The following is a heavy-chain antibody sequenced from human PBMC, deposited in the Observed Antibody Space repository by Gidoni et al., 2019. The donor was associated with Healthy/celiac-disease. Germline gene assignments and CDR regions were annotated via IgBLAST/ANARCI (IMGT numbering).Heavy chain of an antibody. J-gene: IGHJ3*02. CDR1: GYTFTSYD. CDR2: MNPNSGNT. Sequence: QVQLVQSGAEVKKPGASVQVSCTASGYTFTSYDINWVRQATGQGLEWMGWMNPNSGNTGYGKKFQGRVTMTRNTSISTAYMELSSLRSEDTAVYYCAREQRDIVGATVDAFDIWGQGTMVTVSS. D-gene: IGHD1-26*01. CDR3: AREQRDIVGATVDAFDI. V-gene: IGHV1-8*01.